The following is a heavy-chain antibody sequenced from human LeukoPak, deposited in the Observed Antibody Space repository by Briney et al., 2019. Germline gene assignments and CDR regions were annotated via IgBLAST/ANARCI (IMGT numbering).Heavy chain of an antibody. CDR1: GFTFSSYS. CDR3: ARGSGYCSSTSCYHYYYGMDV. CDR2: ISSSSSYI. V-gene: IGHV3-21*01. J-gene: IGHJ6*02. D-gene: IGHD2-2*01. Sequence: GGSLRLSCVASGFTFSSYSMNWVRQAPGKGLEWVSSISSSSSYIYYADSVKGRFTISRDNAKNSLYLQMNSLRAEDTAVYYCARGSGYCSSTSCYHYYYGMDVWGQGTTVTVSS.